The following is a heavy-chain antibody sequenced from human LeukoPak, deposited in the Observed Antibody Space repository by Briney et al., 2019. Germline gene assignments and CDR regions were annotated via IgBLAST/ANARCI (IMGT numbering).Heavy chain of an antibody. CDR1: GGSISSYY. J-gene: IGHJ4*02. CDR3: ARFLRKNFDY. Sequence: PSETLSPTCTVSGGSISSYYWSWIRQPAGKGLEWIGYIYYSGSTYYNPSLKSRVTISVDTSKNQFSLKLSSVTAADTAVYYCARFLRKNFDYWGQGTLVTVSS. V-gene: IGHV4-59*06. CDR2: IYYSGST. D-gene: IGHD2-21*01.